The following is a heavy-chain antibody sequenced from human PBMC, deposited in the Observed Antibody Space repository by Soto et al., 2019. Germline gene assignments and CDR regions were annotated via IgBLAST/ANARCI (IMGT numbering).Heavy chain of an antibody. D-gene: IGHD6-13*01. J-gene: IGHJ6*02. CDR2: ISSSGSTI. CDR3: AIVIFQLAPYHYYRMAF. V-gene: IGHV3-11*01. CDR1: GFTFSDYY. Sequence: LGLSCAASGFTFSDYYMSWIRQAPGKGLEWVSYISSSGSTIYYADSVKGRFTISRDNAKNSLYLQMKSLRAEDTAVYYNAIVIFQLAPYHYYRMAFPGQRSTGTVSS.